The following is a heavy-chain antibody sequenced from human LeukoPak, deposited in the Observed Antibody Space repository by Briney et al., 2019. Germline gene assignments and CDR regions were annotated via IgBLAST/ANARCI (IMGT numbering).Heavy chain of an antibody. CDR2: IYTSGST. CDR1: GGSISSGGYY. J-gene: IGHJ4*02. V-gene: IGHV4-61*02. D-gene: IGHD1-7*01. CDR3: ARGGELLNY. Sequence: SETLSLTCTVSGGSISSGGYYWSWIRQPAGKGLEWIGRIYTSGSTSYSPSLKSRVTISLDTSKNQFSLRLSSVTAADTAVYYCARGGELLNYLGQGTLVTVSP.